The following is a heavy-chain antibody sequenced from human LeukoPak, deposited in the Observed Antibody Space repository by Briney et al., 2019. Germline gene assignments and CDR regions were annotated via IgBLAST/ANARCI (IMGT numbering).Heavy chain of an antibody. CDR1: GGSISSSSYY. J-gene: IGHJ2*01. CDR2: IYYSGST. V-gene: IGHV4-39*01. Sequence: PSETLSLTCTVSGGSISSSSYYWGWIRQPPGMGLEWIGSIYYSGSTYYNPSLKSRVTISVDTSKNQFSLKLSSVTAADTAVYYCARLNIAAAGSYWYFDLWGRGTLVTVSS. D-gene: IGHD6-13*01. CDR3: ARLNIAAAGSYWYFDL.